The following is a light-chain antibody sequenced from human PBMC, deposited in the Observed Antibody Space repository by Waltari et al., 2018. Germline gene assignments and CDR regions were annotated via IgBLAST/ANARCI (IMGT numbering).Light chain of an antibody. CDR3: QQSYTVPT. J-gene: IGKJ5*01. CDR1: QTIDNL. V-gene: IGKV1-39*01. CDR2: FTS. Sequence: DIRMTQSPSSLSASVGTRVTITCRTGQTIDNLLNWYQQKPGKAPKTLIYFTSNLQSGVPSRFSGDGSGTTFTLTITSLQPEDFATYYCQQSYTVPTFGQGTRLEIK.